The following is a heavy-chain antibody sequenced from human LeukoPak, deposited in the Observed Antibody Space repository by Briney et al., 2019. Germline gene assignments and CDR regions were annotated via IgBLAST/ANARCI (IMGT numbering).Heavy chain of an antibody. Sequence: GGTLRLSCVASGFTFSNYGMNWVRQAPGKGLEWVSGIVGSGVTTYYADSVKGRFTISRDNSKNTLYLQMNSLRAEDTAVYYCAKDPAYCGGDCYWGYFDYWGQGTLVTVSS. CDR1: GFTFSNYG. CDR2: IVGSGVTT. V-gene: IGHV3-23*01. CDR3: AKDPAYCGGDCYWGYFDY. J-gene: IGHJ4*02. D-gene: IGHD2-21*02.